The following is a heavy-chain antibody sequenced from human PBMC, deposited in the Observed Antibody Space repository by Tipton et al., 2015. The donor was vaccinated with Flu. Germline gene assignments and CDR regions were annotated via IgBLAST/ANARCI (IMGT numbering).Heavy chain of an antibody. CDR1: GDSISSDYF. CDR2: IHRYGTT. D-gene: IGHD3-10*01. V-gene: IGHV4-38-2*01. Sequence: TLSLTCAVSGDSISSDYFWGWIRQPPGKGLEWIATIHRYGTTYYNPSLKSRVTISVDTSKNQFSLKMRSVTAADMAVYYCARTTYYYGSGSSDYWGQGTLVTVSS. CDR3: ARTTYYYGSGSSDY. J-gene: IGHJ4*02.